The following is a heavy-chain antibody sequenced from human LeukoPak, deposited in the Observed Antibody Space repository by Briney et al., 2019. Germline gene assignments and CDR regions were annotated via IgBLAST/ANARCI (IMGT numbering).Heavy chain of an antibody. V-gene: IGHV3-30*18. CDR1: GFTFNSYG. CDR3: AKGTGYCSSTSCYTHYYYYGMDV. Sequence: PGGSLRLSCAASGFTFNSYGMHWVRQAPGKGLEWVAVISYDGSNKYYADSVKGRFTISRDNSKNTLYLQMNSLRAEDTAVYYCAKGTGYCSSTSCYTHYYYYGMDVWGQGTTVTVSS. CDR2: ISYDGSNK. D-gene: IGHD2-2*02. J-gene: IGHJ6*02.